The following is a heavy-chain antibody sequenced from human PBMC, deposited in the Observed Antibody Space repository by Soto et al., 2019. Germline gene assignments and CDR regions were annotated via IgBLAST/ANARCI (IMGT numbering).Heavy chain of an antibody. V-gene: IGHV4-30-4*01. Sequence: PSETLSLTCTVSGGSISSGDYHWSWIRQPPGKGLEWIGYISNSGSTGYNPSLKTRLSMSVDRSKNQFTLRLTSVTAADTAVYFCATESGSTYGYFDHWGQGTQVTVSS. J-gene: IGHJ4*02. CDR1: GGSISSGDYH. CDR2: ISNSGST. CDR3: ATESGSTYGYFDH. D-gene: IGHD5-18*01.